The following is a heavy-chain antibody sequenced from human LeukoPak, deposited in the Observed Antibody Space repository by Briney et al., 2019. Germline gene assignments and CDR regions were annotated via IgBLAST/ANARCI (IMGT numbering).Heavy chain of an antibody. Sequence: SETLPLTCTVSGGSLSSSSYYWGWTRQPPGRGLEWFRSMYYSGGTYYNPSLGSRVTLSVDTSKNQFSLRLRSASDADTAVYYSARTRGSALSEGSYYWGQGTLVTVSS. J-gene: IGHJ4*02. D-gene: IGHD2-15*01. CDR1: GGSLSSSSYY. CDR3: ARTRGSALSEGSYY. V-gene: IGHV4-39*01. CDR2: MYYSGGT.